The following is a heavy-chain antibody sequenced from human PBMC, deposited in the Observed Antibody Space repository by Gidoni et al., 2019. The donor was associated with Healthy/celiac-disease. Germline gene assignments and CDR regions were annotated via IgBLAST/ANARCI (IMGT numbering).Heavy chain of an antibody. CDR2: INHSGST. D-gene: IGHD3-3*01. V-gene: IGHV4-34*01. Sequence: QVQLQQWGAGLLKPSEPLSLTCAVYVGSFSVYYWSWIRQPPGKGLEWIGEINHSGSTNYNPSLKSRVTISVDTSKNQFSLKLSSVTAADTAVYYCARGGADDFWSGYYITVGGYGMDVWGQGTTVTVSS. J-gene: IGHJ6*02. CDR3: ARGGADDFWSGYYITVGGYGMDV. CDR1: VGSFSVYY.